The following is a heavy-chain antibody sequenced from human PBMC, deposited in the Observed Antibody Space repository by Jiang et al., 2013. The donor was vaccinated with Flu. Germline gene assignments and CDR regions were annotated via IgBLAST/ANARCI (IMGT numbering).Heavy chain of an antibody. V-gene: IGHV1-46*01. Sequence: SGAEVKKPGASVRISCKASGYVFTSYYIHWVRQSPGQGLEWMGIINPSGGSTTYAQKFQGRVTMTRDTSTSTVYMELSSLRSEDTAVYYCARSPGTTVTTHYYYGMDVWGQGTTVSVSS. CDR2: INPSGGST. J-gene: IGHJ6*02. CDR3: ARSPGTTVTTHYYYGMDV. D-gene: IGHD4-11*01. CDR1: GYVFTSYY.